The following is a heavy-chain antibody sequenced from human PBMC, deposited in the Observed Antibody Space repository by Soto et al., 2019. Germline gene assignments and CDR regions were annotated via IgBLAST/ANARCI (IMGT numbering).Heavy chain of an antibody. Sequence: SETLSLTCAVSGGSINSGGFSWSWIRQPPGKGLEWIGYIYQSGSTYYNPSLKSRVTLSVDTSNNRFSLKMSSVTAADTAVYYCARTPYGGYFDRWGQGTQVTVSS. V-gene: IGHV4-30-2*01. CDR1: GGSINSGGFS. J-gene: IGHJ4*02. CDR2: IYQSGST. CDR3: ARTPYGGYFDR. D-gene: IGHD4-17*01.